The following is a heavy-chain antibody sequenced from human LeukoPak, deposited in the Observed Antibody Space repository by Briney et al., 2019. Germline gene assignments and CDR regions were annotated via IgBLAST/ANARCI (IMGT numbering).Heavy chain of an antibody. D-gene: IGHD2-15*01. V-gene: IGHV1-18*01. Sequence: ASVKVSCKASGYTFTSYGISWVRQAPGQGLEWMGWISAYNGNTNYAQKLQGRVTMTTDTSTSTAYMELRSLRSDDTAVYYCATGTHCSGASCNSGWGQGTLVTVSS. CDR1: GYTFTSYG. J-gene: IGHJ4*02. CDR2: ISAYNGNT. CDR3: ATGTHCSGASCNSG.